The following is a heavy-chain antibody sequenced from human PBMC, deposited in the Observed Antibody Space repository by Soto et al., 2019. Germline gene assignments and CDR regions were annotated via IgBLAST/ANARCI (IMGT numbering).Heavy chain of an antibody. Sequence: GGSLRLSCASSGFAFSSYAMSWVRQAPGKGLEWVSAISGSGGNAYYADSVKGRFTISRDNSKNTLYLQMNSLRAEDTAVYFCAKDQRAYHYIAGSYFDYWGQGTLVTVSS. V-gene: IGHV3-23*01. CDR2: ISGSGGNA. CDR1: GFAFSSYA. J-gene: IGHJ4*02. D-gene: IGHD3-10*01. CDR3: AKDQRAYHYIAGSYFDY.